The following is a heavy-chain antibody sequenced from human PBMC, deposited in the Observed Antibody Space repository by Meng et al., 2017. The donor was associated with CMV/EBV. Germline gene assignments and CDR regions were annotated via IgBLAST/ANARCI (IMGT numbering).Heavy chain of an antibody. CDR3: AKDGYCSSTSCHEAAYYYYGMDV. J-gene: IGHJ6*02. CDR1: GFTFSSYG. CDR2: IRYDGSNK. V-gene: IGHV3-30*02. D-gene: IGHD2-2*03. Sequence: GESLKISCAASGFTFSSYGMHWVRQAPGKGLEWVAFIRYDGSNKYYADSVKGRFTISRDNFKNTLYLQMNSLRAEDTAVYYCAKDGYCSSTSCHEAAYYYYGMDVWGQGTTVTVSS.